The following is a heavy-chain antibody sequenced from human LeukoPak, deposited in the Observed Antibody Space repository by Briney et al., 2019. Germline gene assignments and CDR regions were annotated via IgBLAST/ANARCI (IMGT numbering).Heavy chain of an antibody. CDR2: RKQDGSEK. Sequence: GGSLRLLGAPSGFSCRDDWMNWVRQAPGKGLERVANRKQDGSEKHYVDSVKGRFTISRDNAKNSLYLQMNSLRVDDTAVYYCARDRGGAESHGFDAFDLWGQGTIVTVSS. CDR1: GFSCRDDW. V-gene: IGHV3-7*01. D-gene: IGHD2-15*01. J-gene: IGHJ3*01. CDR3: ARDRGGAESHGFDAFDL.